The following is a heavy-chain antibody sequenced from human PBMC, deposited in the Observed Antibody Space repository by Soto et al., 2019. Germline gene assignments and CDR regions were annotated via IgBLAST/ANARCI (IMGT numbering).Heavy chain of an antibody. J-gene: IGHJ4*02. V-gene: IGHV3-21*01. Sequence: SLRLSCAASGFTFTRYSMNWVRQAPGKGLEWVSSISSTTNYIYYADSMKGQFTVSRDNAKNSVYLDMNSLSAEDTAVYYCARESEDLTSNFDYWGQGTLVTVSS. CDR3: ARESEDLTSNFDY. CDR1: GFTFTRYS. CDR2: ISSTTNYI.